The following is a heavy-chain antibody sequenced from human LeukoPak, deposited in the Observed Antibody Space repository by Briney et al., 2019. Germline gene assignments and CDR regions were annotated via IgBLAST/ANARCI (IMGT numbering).Heavy chain of an antibody. Sequence: GGSLRLSCAASGFTFDDYAMHWVRQAPGKGPEWVSGISWNSGSIGYADSVKGRFTISRDNAKNSLYLQMNSLRAEDTALYYCAKDIRPHLAIVVVPAALAGIDYWGQGTLVTVSS. CDR1: GFTFDDYA. CDR3: AKDIRPHLAIVVVPAALAGIDY. D-gene: IGHD2-2*01. V-gene: IGHV3-9*01. CDR2: ISWNSGSI. J-gene: IGHJ4*02.